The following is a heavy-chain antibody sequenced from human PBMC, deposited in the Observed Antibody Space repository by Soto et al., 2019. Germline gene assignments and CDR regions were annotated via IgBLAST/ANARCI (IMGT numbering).Heavy chain of an antibody. V-gene: IGHV3-11*06. Sequence: GRSLRLSCAGSVFTFGDSYMSLIRQAPGKGLEWLSYISPGSRYPAYADSVKGRFTISRDNAKRSLYLQMMSLTAEDTAIYYCVRGGGRGLFEPWAQGTMVTVSS. J-gene: IGHJ5*02. CDR1: VFTFGDSY. D-gene: IGHD2-15*01. CDR2: ISPGSRYP. CDR3: VRGGGRGLFEP.